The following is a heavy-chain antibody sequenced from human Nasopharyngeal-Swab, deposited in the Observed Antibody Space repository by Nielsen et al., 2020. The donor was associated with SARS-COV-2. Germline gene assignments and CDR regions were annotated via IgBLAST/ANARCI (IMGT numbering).Heavy chain of an antibody. CDR3: ARGPYKYFQH. J-gene: IGHJ1*01. CDR1: GGSISSYY. V-gene: IGHV4-59*12. CDR2: IYYSGST. Sequence: SETLSLTCTISGGSISSYYWTWIRQPPGKGLEWIGYIYYSGSTNYNPSLKSRVTISVDTSKNQFSLKLSSVTAADTAVYYCARGPYKYFQHWGQGTLVTVSS. D-gene: IGHD4-11*01.